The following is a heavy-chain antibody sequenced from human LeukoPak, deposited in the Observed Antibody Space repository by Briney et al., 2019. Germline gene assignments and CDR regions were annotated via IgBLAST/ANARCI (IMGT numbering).Heavy chain of an antibody. V-gene: IGHV1-2*02. D-gene: IGHD1-1*01. CDR1: GYTFTSYA. J-gene: IGHJ4*02. Sequence: ASVKVSCKASGYTFTSYAMNWVRQAPGQGLEWMGWLNPNNGATNYAQKFQGRVTMTRDTSVSTAYMELSRLRFDDTAIYYCAKIEVTGNYFDYWGQGTQLTVSS. CDR2: LNPNNGAT. CDR3: AKIEVTGNYFDY.